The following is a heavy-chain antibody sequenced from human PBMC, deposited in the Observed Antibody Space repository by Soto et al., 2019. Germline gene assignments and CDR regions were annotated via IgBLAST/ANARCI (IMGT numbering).Heavy chain of an antibody. V-gene: IGHV4-34*01. CDR3: ARGRHTIAAAGTGFDP. J-gene: IGHJ5*02. D-gene: IGHD6-13*01. CDR2: INHSGST. Sequence: SETLSLTCAVYGGSFSGYYWSWIRQPPGKGLEWIGEINHSGSTNYNPSLKSRVTISVDTSKNQFSLKLSSVTAADTAVYYCARGRHTIAAAGTGFDPWGQGTLVTVS. CDR1: GGSFSGYY.